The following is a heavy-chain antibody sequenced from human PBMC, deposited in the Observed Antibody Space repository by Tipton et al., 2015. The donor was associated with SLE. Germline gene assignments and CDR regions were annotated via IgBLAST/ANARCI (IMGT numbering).Heavy chain of an antibody. V-gene: IGHV4-34*01. CDR1: GYSISSGYY. Sequence: TLSLTCAVSGYSISSGYYWSWIRQPPGEGLEWIGEINHSGSTNYNPSLKSRVTISVDTSKNQFSLKLSSVTAADTAVYYCARDARDSSGYPFDYWGQGTLVTVSS. CDR2: INHSGST. CDR3: ARDARDSSGYPFDY. J-gene: IGHJ4*02. D-gene: IGHD3-22*01.